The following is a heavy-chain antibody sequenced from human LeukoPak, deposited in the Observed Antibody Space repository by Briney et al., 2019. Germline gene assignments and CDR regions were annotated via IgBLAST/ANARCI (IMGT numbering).Heavy chain of an antibody. CDR2: IKGDGTEK. Sequence: QPGGSLRLSCEASEFTLSYYWMSWVRQAPGKGLEWVANIKGDGTEKQYMDFVKGRFTVSRDNAKKSVYVQMNSLRVEDTAVYYCARVIIAATGRDYWGQGTLVTVSS. V-gene: IGHV3-7*01. J-gene: IGHJ4*02. D-gene: IGHD6-13*01. CDR3: ARVIIAATGRDY. CDR1: EFTLSYYW.